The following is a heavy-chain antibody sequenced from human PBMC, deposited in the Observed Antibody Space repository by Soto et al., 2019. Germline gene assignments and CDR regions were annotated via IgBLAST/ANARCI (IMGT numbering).Heavy chain of an antibody. J-gene: IGHJ4*02. D-gene: IGHD3-22*01. CDR3: TKGYYYDTCGYFDS. CDR2: IIPIFGTA. V-gene: IGHV1-69*13. Sequence: AASVKVSCKASGGTFSSYAISWVRQAPGQGLEWMGEIIPIFGTANCAQKFQGRVTITADESTSTAYMELSSLRSEDTAVYYCTKGYYYDTCGYFDSWGQGTLVTVSS. CDR1: GGTFSSYA.